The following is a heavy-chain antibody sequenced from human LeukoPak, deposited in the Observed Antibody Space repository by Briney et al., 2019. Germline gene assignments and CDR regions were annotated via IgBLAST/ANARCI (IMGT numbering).Heavy chain of an antibody. J-gene: IGHJ4*02. D-gene: IGHD6-13*01. CDR3: ARGDSSSWYEGWNLDFDY. CDR1: GFTFSSYW. CDR2: IKQDGSEK. Sequence: PGGSLRLSCAASGFTFSSYWMSWVRQAPGKGLEWVANIKQDGSEKYYVDSVKGRFTISRDNAKNSLYLQMNSLRAEDTAVYYCARGDSSSWYEGWNLDFDYWGQGTLVTVSS. V-gene: IGHV3-7*04.